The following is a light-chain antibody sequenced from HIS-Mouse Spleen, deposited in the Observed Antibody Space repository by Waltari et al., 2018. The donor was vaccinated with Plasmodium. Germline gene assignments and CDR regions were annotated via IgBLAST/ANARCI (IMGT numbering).Light chain of an antibody. CDR2: DFS. CDR3: CSYAGSYTWV. J-gene: IGLJ3*02. Sequence: QSALTQPRSVSGSPGQSVTISCTGTSSDVGGYNYVSWYHQHPGKAPKLMIYDFSKRPSGVPARFSGSKSGNTASLTISGIEAEDEADYYCCSYAGSYTWVFGGGTKLTVL. V-gene: IGLV2-11*01. CDR1: SSDVGGYNY.